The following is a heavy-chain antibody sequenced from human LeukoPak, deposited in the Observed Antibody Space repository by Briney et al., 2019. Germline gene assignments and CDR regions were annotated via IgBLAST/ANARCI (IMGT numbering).Heavy chain of an antibody. Sequence: NPGGSLRLSCAASGFTFSNAWMSWVRQAPGKGLEWVGRIKSKTDGGTTDYAAPVKGRFTISRDDSKNTLYLQMNSLKTEDTAVYYCDYDILTGYLNFDYWGQGTLVTVSS. CDR1: GFTFSNAW. V-gene: IGHV3-15*01. J-gene: IGHJ4*02. CDR2: IKSKTDGGTT. CDR3: DYDILTGYLNFDY. D-gene: IGHD3-9*01.